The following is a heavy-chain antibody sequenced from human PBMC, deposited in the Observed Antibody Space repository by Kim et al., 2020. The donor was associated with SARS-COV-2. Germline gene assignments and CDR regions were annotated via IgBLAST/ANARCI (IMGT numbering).Heavy chain of an antibody. D-gene: IGHD2-21*01. CDR1: GYTFTDYH. CDR2: INPNSGDT. V-gene: IGHV1-2*02. J-gene: IGHJ4*02. Sequence: ASVKVSCKASGYTFTDYHLHWVRQAPGQGLEWMGWINPNSGDTNYAQKFRGRVTMSRDTSISTAYMELSGLRSDDTAMYYCSQQLFQNYFDYWGQGTLVSVSS. CDR3: SQQLFQNYFDY.